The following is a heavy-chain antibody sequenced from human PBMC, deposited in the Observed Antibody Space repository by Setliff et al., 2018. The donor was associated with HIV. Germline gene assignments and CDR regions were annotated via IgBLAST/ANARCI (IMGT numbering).Heavy chain of an antibody. D-gene: IGHD6-19*01. CDR2: ISYTGTT. J-gene: IGHJ4*02. CDR3: ARSPRIGVAGEFEY. Sequence: ASETLSLTCTVPGGSINRSNYYWGWIRQPPGKGLEWIGTISYTGTTNYNPSPKSRVTISVDTSKNQFSLKVNSVTAADTAVYYCARSPRIGVAGEFEYWGQGTLVTVSS. V-gene: IGHV4-39*07. CDR1: GGSINRSNYY.